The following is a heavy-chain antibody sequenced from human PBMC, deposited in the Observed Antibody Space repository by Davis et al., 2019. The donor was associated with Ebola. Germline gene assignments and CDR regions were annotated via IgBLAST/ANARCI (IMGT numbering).Heavy chain of an antibody. CDR3: ASSFDF. CDR1: GFTFSTYT. CDR2: VSSNSAYI. V-gene: IGHV3-21*01. J-gene: IGHJ4*02. Sequence: GESLKISCAASGFTFSTYTMTWVRQAPGKGLEWVSSVSSNSAYIYYADSVKGRFTISRDNGKKSLYLQMSSLRDEDTALYYCASSFDFWGQGTLVTVSS.